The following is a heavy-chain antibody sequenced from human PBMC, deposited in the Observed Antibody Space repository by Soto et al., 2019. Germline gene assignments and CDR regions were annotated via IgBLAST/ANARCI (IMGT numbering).Heavy chain of an antibody. V-gene: IGHV4-59*02. J-gene: IGHJ5*02. D-gene: IGHD3-10*01. CDR3: ARGVTSGSAVFNCSDP. Sequence: SETVSLTCRVTGASVSTYPWSWIRQSPGKGLEWIGYIHYSGGTNYTPSLRSRVTISVDSSKNQLSLNLTSLTAADTAVYYCARGVTSGSAVFNCSDPWGPGTLRTVSS. CDR2: IHYSGGT. CDR1: GASVSTYP.